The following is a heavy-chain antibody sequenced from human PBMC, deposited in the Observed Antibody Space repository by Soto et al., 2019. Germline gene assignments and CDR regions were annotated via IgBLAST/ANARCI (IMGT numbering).Heavy chain of an antibody. CDR1: GFTFSSYG. Sequence: QVQLVESGGGVVQPGRSLRLSCAASGFTFSSYGMHWVRQAPGKGLEWVAVKSYDGSNKYYADSVKGRFTISRDNSKNTLYLQMNSLRAEDTAVYYCAKAPITMVRVLFDYFDYWGQGTLVTVSS. V-gene: IGHV3-30*18. D-gene: IGHD3-10*01. CDR3: AKAPITMVRVLFDYFDY. CDR2: KSYDGSNK. J-gene: IGHJ4*02.